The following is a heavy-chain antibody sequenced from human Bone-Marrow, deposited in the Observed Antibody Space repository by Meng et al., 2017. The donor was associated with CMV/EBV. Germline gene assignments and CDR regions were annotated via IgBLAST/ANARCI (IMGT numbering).Heavy chain of an antibody. CDR3: ARGVPRSSGYIPAVNWYFDL. V-gene: IGHV1-18*01. J-gene: IGHJ2*01. CDR1: GYTFTSYG. D-gene: IGHD3-22*01. Sequence: ASVKVSCKASGYTFTSYGISWVRQAPGQGLEWMGWISAYNGNTNYAQKLQGRVTMTRDTSISTAYMELSRLRSDDTAVYYCARGVPRSSGYIPAVNWYFDLWGRGTLVTVSS. CDR2: ISAYNGNT.